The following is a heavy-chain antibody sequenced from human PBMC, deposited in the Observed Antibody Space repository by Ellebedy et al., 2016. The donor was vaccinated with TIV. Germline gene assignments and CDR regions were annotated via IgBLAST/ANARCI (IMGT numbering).Heavy chain of an antibody. J-gene: IGHJ3*02. V-gene: IGHV4-34*01. CDR3: ARGRKWLFRTHAFDI. CDR1: GGSFSGYY. D-gene: IGHD3-22*01. CDR2: IYYSGST. Sequence: SETLSLTCAVYGGSFSGYYWGWIRQPPGKGLEWIGSIYYSGSTYYNPSLKSRVTISVDTSKNQFSLKLSSVTAADTAVYYCARGRKWLFRTHAFDIWGQGTMVTVSS.